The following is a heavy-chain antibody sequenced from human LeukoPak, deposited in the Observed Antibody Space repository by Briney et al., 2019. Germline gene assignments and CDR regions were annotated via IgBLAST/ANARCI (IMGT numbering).Heavy chain of an antibody. CDR3: ARVAGQHSYYGMDV. V-gene: IGHV1-69*01. Sequence: ASVKVSCKASGGTFSSYAIGWVRQAPGQGLEWMGGIIPIFGTANYAQKFQGRVTITADESTSTAYMELSSLRSEDTAVYYCARVAGQHSYYGMDVWGQGTTVTVSS. CDR1: GGTFSSYA. J-gene: IGHJ6*02. D-gene: IGHD6-19*01. CDR2: IIPIFGTA.